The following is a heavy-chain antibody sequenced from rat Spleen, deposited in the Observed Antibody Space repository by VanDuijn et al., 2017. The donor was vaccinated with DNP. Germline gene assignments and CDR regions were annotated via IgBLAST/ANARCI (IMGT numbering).Heavy chain of an antibody. D-gene: IGHD5-1*01. V-gene: IGHV5-7*01. CDR3: ARRWEEDYFDY. CDR1: GFTFSDYN. CDR2: ISYDGSSG. J-gene: IGHJ2*01. Sequence: EVQLVASGGGLVQPGSSLKLSCAASGFTFSDYNMAWVRQAPKKGLEWVATISYDGSSGDYRDSVKGRFTISRDKPKSTLYLQMDSLRSEDTATYFCARRWEEDYFDYWGQGVMVTVSS.